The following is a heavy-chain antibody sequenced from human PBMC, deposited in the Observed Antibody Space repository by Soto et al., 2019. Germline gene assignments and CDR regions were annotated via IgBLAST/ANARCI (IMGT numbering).Heavy chain of an antibody. Sequence: QVQLVQSGAEVKKPGSSVKVSCKASGGTFSNYAISWVRQAPGQGLEWMGGIIPISGTANYAQKFQGRVTITAGESPSKAYMELRSLGSEDTAVYYCARSQGSSTSLEIYYYYYYGMDVWGQGTTVTVSS. CDR2: IIPISGTA. J-gene: IGHJ6*02. CDR3: ARSQGSSTSLEIYYYYYYGMDV. CDR1: GGTFSNYA. D-gene: IGHD2-2*01. V-gene: IGHV1-69*01.